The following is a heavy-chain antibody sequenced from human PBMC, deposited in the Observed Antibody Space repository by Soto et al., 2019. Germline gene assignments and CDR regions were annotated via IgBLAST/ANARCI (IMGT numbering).Heavy chain of an antibody. V-gene: IGHV3-11*05. CDR3: ARVRALAADGMDV. CDR2: ISSSSSYT. Sequence: GGSLRLSCAASGFTFSDYYMIWIRQAPGKGLKWVSYISSSSSYTNYADSVKGRFTISRDNAKNSLYLQMNSLRADDTAVYYCARVRALAADGMDVWGQGTTLTVSS. J-gene: IGHJ6*02. D-gene: IGHD6-19*01. CDR1: GFTFSDYY.